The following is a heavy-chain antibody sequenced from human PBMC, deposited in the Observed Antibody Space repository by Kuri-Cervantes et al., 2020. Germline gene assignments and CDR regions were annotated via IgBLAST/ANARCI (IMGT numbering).Heavy chain of an antibody. CDR1: GGSFSGYY. J-gene: IGHJ4*02. V-gene: IGHV4-34*01. CDR2: INHSGST. D-gene: IGHD3-22*01. CDR3: ARGADTMIDY. Sequence: SETLSLTCAVYGGSFSGYYWSWIRQPPGKGLEWIGEINHSGSTNYNPSLKSRVTISVDTSKNQFSLKLSSVIAADTAVYYCARGADTMIDYWGQGTLVTVSS.